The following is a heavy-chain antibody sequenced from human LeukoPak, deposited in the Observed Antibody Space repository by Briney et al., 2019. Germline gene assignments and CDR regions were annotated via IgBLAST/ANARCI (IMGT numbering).Heavy chain of an antibody. V-gene: IGHV3-21*01. CDR2: ISSSSSYI. CDR3: ARADWFDP. Sequence: GASLRLSCEASGFTFSSYSMNWVRQAPGKGLEWVSSISSSSSYIYYADTVKGRFTISRDNAKNSLYLQMNSLRAEDTAVYYCARADWFDPWGQGTLVTVSS. J-gene: IGHJ5*02. CDR1: GFTFSSYS.